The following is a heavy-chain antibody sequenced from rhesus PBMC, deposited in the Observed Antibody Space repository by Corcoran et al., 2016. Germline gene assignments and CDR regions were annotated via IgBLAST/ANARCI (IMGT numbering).Heavy chain of an antibody. CDR2: IYGSTGST. Sequence: QVQLQESGPGLVKPSETLSLTCAVSGYSISGNYWAWIRQPPGKGLEWIGYIYGSTGSTNYTPSLKSRVSISTDTSTNQFSLKLNSVTAADTAVYFCAQWDRGSALHWGQGVLGTVSS. CDR3: AQWDRGSALH. D-gene: IGHD1-44*01. CDR1: GYSISGNY. J-gene: IGHJ4*01. V-gene: IGHV4-147*01.